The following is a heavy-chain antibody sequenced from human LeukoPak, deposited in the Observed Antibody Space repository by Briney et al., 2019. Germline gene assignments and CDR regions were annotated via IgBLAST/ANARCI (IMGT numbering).Heavy chain of an antibody. V-gene: IGHV6-1*01. J-gene: IGHJ3*02. CDR1: GDSVSSNSAA. Sequence: SQTLSLTCAISGDSVSSNSAAWNWIRQSPSRGLEWLGRTYYRSKWYNDYAVSVKSRITINPDTSKNQFSLQLNSVTPEDTAVYYCARGERLEWYSSSRGAFDIWGQGTMVTVSS. D-gene: IGHD6-6*01. CDR2: TYYRSKWYN. CDR3: ARGERLEWYSSSRGAFDI.